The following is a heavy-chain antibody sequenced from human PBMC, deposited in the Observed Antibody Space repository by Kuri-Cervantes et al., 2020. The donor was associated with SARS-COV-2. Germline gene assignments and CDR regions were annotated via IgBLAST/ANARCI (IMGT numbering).Heavy chain of an antibody. CDR2: IYHSGST. V-gene: IGHV4-38-2*02. Sequence: SETLSLTCTVSGYSISSGYYWGWIRQPPGKGLEWIGSIYHSGSTYYNPSLKSRVTISVDTSKNQFSLKLRSVTAADTAVYHCASSGYSYESLFDYWGQGTLVTVSS. J-gene: IGHJ4*02. CDR3: ASSGYSYESLFDY. D-gene: IGHD5-18*01. CDR1: GYSISSGYY.